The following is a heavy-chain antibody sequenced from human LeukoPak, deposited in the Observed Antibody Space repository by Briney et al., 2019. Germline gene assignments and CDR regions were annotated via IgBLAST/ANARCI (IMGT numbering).Heavy chain of an antibody. CDR1: GFTVSSNY. Sequence: HPGGSLRLSCAASGFTVSSNYMSWVRQAPGKGLEWVSVIYSGGSTYYADSVKGRFTISRDNSKNTLYLQMNSLRAEDTAVYYCARASGYDQTFDYWGQGTLVTASS. CDR3: ARASGYDQTFDY. CDR2: IYSGGST. V-gene: IGHV3-53*01. J-gene: IGHJ4*02. D-gene: IGHD5-12*01.